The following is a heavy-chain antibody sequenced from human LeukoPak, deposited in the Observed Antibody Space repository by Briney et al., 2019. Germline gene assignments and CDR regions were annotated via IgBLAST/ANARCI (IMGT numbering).Heavy chain of an antibody. Sequence: GGSLRLSCAASGFTFSNYAMTWVRQAPGRGLEWVSVVSGSGSGTYYADSVKGRFTISRDNSKNTLFLQMNSLRAEDTAVYYCARELFGELFFLGNNWFDPWGQGTLVTVSS. J-gene: IGHJ5*02. CDR3: ARELFGELFFLGNNWFDP. D-gene: IGHD3-10*02. CDR2: VSGSGSGT. V-gene: IGHV3-23*01. CDR1: GFTFSNYA.